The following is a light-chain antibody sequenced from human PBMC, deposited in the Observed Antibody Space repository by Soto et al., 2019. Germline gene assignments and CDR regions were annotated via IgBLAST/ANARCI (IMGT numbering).Light chain of an antibody. CDR2: GAS. Sequence: IVLTQSPGTLSLSPGERATLSCRASQSVTSNYLAWYQQKPGQAPRLLIFGASIRDTGIPDRFSGSGSGTDFTLTISRLESEDFAVYYCHQYGSSPGTFGQGTKVEIK. V-gene: IGKV3-20*01. J-gene: IGKJ1*01. CDR3: HQYGSSPGT. CDR1: QSVTSNY.